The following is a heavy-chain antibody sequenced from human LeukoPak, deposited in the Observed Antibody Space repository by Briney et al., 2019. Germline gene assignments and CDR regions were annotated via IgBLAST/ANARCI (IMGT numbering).Heavy chain of an antibody. D-gene: IGHD6-19*01. J-gene: IGHJ4*02. V-gene: IGHV4-59*01. CDR3: ARVRYSSGWYPFDS. CDR1: GVSMNFYY. CDR2: IYYSGST. Sequence: PSETLSLTCTVSGVSMNFYYWNWIRQPPGKGLEWIGYIYYSGSTNYNPSLKSRVTVSVDTSKNQLSLKLNSVTAADTAVYYCARVRYSSGWYPFDSWGRGTLVTVSS.